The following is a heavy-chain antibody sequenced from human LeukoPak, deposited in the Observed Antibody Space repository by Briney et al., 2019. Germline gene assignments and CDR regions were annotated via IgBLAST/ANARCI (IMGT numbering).Heavy chain of an antibody. CDR3: ARSAVVVAATPYYYYGMDV. CDR1: GGSISSGGYY. J-gene: IGHJ6*02. CDR2: IYYSGST. V-gene: IGHV4-31*03. Sequence: SETLSLTCTVSGGSISSGGYYWSWIRQHPGKGLEWIGYIYYSGSTYYNPSLKSRVTISVDTSKNQFSLKLSSVTAADTAVYYCARSAVVVAATPYYYYGMDVWGQGTTVTVSS. D-gene: IGHD2-15*01.